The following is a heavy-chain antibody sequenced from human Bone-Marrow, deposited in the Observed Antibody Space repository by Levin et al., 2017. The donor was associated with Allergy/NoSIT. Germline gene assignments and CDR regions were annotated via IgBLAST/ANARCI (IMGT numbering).Heavy chain of an antibody. D-gene: IGHD1-26*01. Sequence: GESLKISCTASGFSLHDYAMTWVRQAPGKGLEWVGFIRSKVYGGTTEYAASVKGRFTISRDDSKTIAYLQMNSLKTEDTAVYYCSRGEGYGSYQISDYMDGWGKGTTVSVSS. CDR3: SRGEGYGSYQISDYMDG. J-gene: IGHJ6*03. CDR2: IRSKVYGGTT. V-gene: IGHV3-49*04. CDR1: GFSLHDYA.